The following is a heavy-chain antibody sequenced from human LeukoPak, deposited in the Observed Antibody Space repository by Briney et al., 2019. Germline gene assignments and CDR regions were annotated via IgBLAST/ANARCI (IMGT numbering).Heavy chain of an antibody. Sequence: GGSLRLSCAASGFTFSSYAMHWVRQAPGKGLEWVAVISYDGSNKYYADPVKGRFTISRDNSKNTLYLQMNSLRAEDTAVYYCASSGRYDFWSGYYGGNYGMDVWGQGTTVTVSS. CDR1: GFTFSSYA. CDR2: ISYDGSNK. D-gene: IGHD3-3*01. CDR3: ASSGRYDFWSGYYGGNYGMDV. V-gene: IGHV3-30-3*01. J-gene: IGHJ6*02.